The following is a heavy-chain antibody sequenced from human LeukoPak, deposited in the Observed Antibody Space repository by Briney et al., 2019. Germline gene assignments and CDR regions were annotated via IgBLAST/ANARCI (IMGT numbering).Heavy chain of an antibody. J-gene: IGHJ4*02. V-gene: IGHV5-51*01. CDR3: ARQSSYYGSGSPVDY. Sequence: PGESLKISCKGSGYSFTSYWIGWVRQMPGKGLEWMGIIYPGDSDTRYSPSFQGQVTISADKSISTAYLQWSSLKASDTAMYYCARQSSYYGSGSPVDYWGQGTLVTVSS. D-gene: IGHD3-10*01. CDR2: IYPGDSDT. CDR1: GYSFTSYW.